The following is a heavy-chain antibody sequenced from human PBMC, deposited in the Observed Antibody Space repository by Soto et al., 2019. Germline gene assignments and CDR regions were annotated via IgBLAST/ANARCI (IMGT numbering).Heavy chain of an antibody. Sequence: ASVKASCMVSGYTFTSAAMHWLRQAAGQGPDRMGWINAGNGNTKYSEKCQGTGTITSDLSASTVYMEMSSLRSEDTAVYFCARVPDYFDTSGYSREHFQHGGQGTPVTVSS. J-gene: IGHJ1*01. D-gene: IGHD3-22*01. CDR3: ARVPDYFDTSGYSREHFQH. CDR1: GYTFTSAA. V-gene: IGHV1-3*01. CDR2: INAGNGNT.